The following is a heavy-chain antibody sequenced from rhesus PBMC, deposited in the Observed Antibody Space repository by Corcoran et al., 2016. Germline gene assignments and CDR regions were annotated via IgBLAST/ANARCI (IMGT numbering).Heavy chain of an antibody. J-gene: IGHJ4*01. V-gene: IGHV4-76*01. Sequence: QVQLQESGPGVVKPSETLSLTCAVSGGSISGGYDWSWIRQPPGKGLEWIGYIYGSSGSTNYNPSLKNRVTISKDTSKNQCSLKLSSVTDADTAVYYCARDRDSWNNYFDYWGQGVLVTVSS. CDR2: IYGSSGST. CDR3: ARDRDSWNNYFDY. CDR1: GGSISGGYD. D-gene: IGHD1-20*01.